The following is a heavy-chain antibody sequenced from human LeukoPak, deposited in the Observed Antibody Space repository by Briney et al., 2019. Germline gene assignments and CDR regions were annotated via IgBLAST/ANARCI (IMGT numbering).Heavy chain of an antibody. D-gene: IGHD3-9*01. Sequence: GGSLRLSCAASGFPFSSYAMSWVRQSPGKGLEWVSAISGGNGNTYYAYYADSVRGRFTISRDSSKNTLYPQMNSLRAEDTAVYYCAKFYDILTGYFDYWGQGTLVTVSS. V-gene: IGHV3-23*01. CDR1: GFPFSSYA. CDR3: AKFYDILTGYFDY. CDR2: ISGGNGNTYYA. J-gene: IGHJ4*02.